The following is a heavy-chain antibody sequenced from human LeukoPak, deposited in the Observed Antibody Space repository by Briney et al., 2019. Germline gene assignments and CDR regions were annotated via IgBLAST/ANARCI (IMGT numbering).Heavy chain of an antibody. CDR1: GGSISSYY. Sequence: SETLSLTCTVSGGSISSYYWSWIRQPPGKGLEWIGYIYYSGSTNYNPSLKSRVTISVDTSKNQFSLKLSSVTAADTAVYYCARGRYDKGQHYFDYWGQGTLVTVSS. CDR3: ARGRYDKGQHYFDY. V-gene: IGHV4-59*01. J-gene: IGHJ4*02. CDR2: IYYSGST. D-gene: IGHD3-22*01.